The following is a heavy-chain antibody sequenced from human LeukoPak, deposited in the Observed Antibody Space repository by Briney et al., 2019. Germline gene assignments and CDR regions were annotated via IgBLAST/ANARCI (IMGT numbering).Heavy chain of an antibody. CDR2: ISGSSGTT. CDR3: ARERIAPGNGYYFDH. J-gene: IGHJ4*02. CDR1: GFSFSSYG. Sequence: GVSLRLSCAASGFSFSSYGMHWVRQAPGKGLEWVSGISGSSGTTYYADSVKGRLTISRDNSNHTLYLQMNSLRAEDSAVYYCARERIAPGNGYYFDHWGQGTLVTVSS. D-gene: IGHD6-13*01. V-gene: IGHV3-23*01.